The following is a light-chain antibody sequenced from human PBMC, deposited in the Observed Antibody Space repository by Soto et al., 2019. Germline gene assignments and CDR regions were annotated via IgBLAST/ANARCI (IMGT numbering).Light chain of an antibody. V-gene: IGLV2-14*01. J-gene: IGLJ2*01. CDR2: DVS. CDR3: SSYTSSITPLYEV. CDR1: SSDVGGYNY. Sequence: QSALTQPASVSGSPGQSITISCTGTSSDVGGYNYVSWYQQHPGKAPKLMIYDVSNRPSGVSNRFSGSKSGNTASLTISGLQAEDEADYYCSSYTSSITPLYEVFGGGTKLTV.